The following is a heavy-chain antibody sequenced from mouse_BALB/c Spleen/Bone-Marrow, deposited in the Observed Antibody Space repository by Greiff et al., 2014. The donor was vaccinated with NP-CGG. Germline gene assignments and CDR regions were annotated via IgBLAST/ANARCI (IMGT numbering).Heavy chain of an antibody. J-gene: IGHJ4*01. D-gene: IGHD2-3*01. CDR3: GRWGDGYYYAMDY. Sequence: VQLQQSGPDLVKPGASVKLSCKASGYSFTGYFLNWVRQSHGKSLEWIGRINPFNGDTFYNQKCKGKATLTVDKPSTTAHMELLSLTSEDSAVYYCGRWGDGYYYAMDYWGQGTSVTVSS. CDR1: GYSFTGYF. CDR2: INPFNGDT. V-gene: IGHV1-37*01.